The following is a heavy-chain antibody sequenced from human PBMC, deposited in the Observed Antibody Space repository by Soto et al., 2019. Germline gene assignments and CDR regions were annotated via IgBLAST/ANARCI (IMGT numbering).Heavy chain of an antibody. V-gene: IGHV3-30-3*01. Sequence: ESGGGVVQPGRSLRLSCAASGFTFSSYAMHWVRQARGKGLEWVAVISYDGSNKYYADSVKGRFTISRDNSKNTLYLQMNSLRAEDTAVYYCARAPSGTGYYYAYWGQGTLVTVSS. CDR2: ISYDGSNK. J-gene: IGHJ4*02. CDR3: ARAPSGTGYYYAY. D-gene: IGHD3-22*01. CDR1: GFTFSSYA.